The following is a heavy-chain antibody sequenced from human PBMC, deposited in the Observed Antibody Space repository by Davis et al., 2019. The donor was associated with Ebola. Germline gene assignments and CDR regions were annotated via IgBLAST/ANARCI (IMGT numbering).Heavy chain of an antibody. Sequence: ASVKVSCKASGYTFTSYYMHWVRQAPGQGLEWMGIINPSGGSTSYAQKFQGRVTMTRDTSTSTVYMELSSLRSEDTAVYYCARGRVEDIVLVPAAIQFDYWGQGTLVTVSS. CDR1: GYTFTSYY. D-gene: IGHD2-2*01. CDR3: ARGRVEDIVLVPAAIQFDY. J-gene: IGHJ4*02. V-gene: IGHV1-46*03. CDR2: INPSGGST.